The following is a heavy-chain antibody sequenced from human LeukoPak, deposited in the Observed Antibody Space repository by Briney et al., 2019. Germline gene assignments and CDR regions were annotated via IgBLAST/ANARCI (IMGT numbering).Heavy chain of an antibody. J-gene: IGHJ4*02. CDR2: FDPEDGET. V-gene: IGHV1-24*01. D-gene: IGHD5-12*01. CDR1: GYTLTELS. Sequence: ASVKVSCKVSGYTLTELSMHWVRQTPGKGLEWMGGFDPEDGETIYAQKFQGRVTMAEDTSTDTAYMELSSLRSEDTAVYYCATVYSGYESSFDYWGQGTLVTVSS. CDR3: ATVYSGYESSFDY.